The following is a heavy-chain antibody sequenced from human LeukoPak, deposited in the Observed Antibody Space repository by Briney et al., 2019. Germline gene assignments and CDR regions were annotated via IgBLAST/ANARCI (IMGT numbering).Heavy chain of an antibody. V-gene: IGHV3-11*04. D-gene: IGHD6-25*01. CDR2: ISSGGDII. Sequence: GGSLRLSCAASGFTFTDHYMSWVRQAPGKGLEWVSYISSGGDIIYYADSVKGRFTISRDNAKNSLYLQMNSLRADDTAVYYCARFAAGGSYYYYMDVWGKGTTVTVSS. CDR1: GFTFTDHY. CDR3: ARFAAGGSYYYYMDV. J-gene: IGHJ6*03.